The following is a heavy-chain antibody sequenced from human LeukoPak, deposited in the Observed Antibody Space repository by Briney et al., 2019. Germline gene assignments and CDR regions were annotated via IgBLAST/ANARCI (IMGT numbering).Heavy chain of an antibody. V-gene: IGHV1-2*02. CDR3: ARAMRYYYGSGSYPNFDY. J-gene: IGHJ4*02. Sequence: GASVKVSCKASGYTFTGYYMHWVRQAPGQGLEWMGWINPNSGGTNYAQKFQGRVTMTRDTSISTAYMELSRLRSDDTAVYYCARAMRYYYGSGSYPNFDYWGQGTLVTVSS. CDR1: GYTFTGYY. CDR2: INPNSGGT. D-gene: IGHD3-10*01.